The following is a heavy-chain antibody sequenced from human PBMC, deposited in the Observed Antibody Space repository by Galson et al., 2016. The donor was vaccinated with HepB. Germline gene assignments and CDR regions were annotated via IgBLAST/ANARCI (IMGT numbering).Heavy chain of an antibody. Sequence: SLRLSCAAFGFRFSDHYMSWIRQVPGKGLESIARISSGGGPTYYAESVRGRFTISRDDAKNSLYLQLNSLRAEDTAVYFCARDPDTASKVDVWGQGTSVIVSS. CDR2: ISSGGGPT. CDR3: ARDPDTASKVDV. CDR1: GFRFSDHY. V-gene: IGHV3-11*01. J-gene: IGHJ6*02. D-gene: IGHD5-18*01.